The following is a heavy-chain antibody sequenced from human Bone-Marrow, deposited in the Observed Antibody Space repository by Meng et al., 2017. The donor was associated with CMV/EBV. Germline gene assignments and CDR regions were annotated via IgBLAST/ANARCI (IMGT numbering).Heavy chain of an antibody. V-gene: IGHV3-21*06. D-gene: IGHD5-18*01. CDR3: ARDQEGTRIPSPIHYGLDV. CDR2: ISSSSSYI. CDR1: GFTFSSYS. J-gene: IGHJ6*02. Sequence: GESLKISCAASGFTFSSYSMNWVRQAPGKGLEWVSSISSSSSYIYYADSVKGRFTISRDNAKNSVYLRMSGLRVEDTAVYYCARDQEGTRIPSPIHYGLDVWGQGPTVTVYS.